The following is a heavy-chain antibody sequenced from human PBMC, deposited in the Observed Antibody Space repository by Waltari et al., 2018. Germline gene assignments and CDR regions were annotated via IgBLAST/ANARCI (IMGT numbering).Heavy chain of an antibody. V-gene: IGHV1-69*04. J-gene: IGHJ1*01. CDR2: IIPVLDRT. CDR3: ASDRITGIEYFLH. CDR1: GDTFNTQT. Sequence: QVQLVQSGAEVKKPGSSVRVSCKSSGDTFNTQTFSWVRQAPGQGLEWMGRIIPVLDRTVYAQKFQGRVTITADKSTSSAYMELSSLRSEDTAVYYCASDRITGIEYFLHWGQGTLVTV. D-gene: IGHD1-1*01.